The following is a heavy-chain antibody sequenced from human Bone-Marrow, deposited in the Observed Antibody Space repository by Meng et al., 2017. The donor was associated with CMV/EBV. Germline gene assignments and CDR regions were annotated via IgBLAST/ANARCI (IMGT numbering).Heavy chain of an antibody. D-gene: IGHD3-10*01. J-gene: IGHJ3*02. CDR2: IYPGDSDT. Sequence: GGSLRLSCKGSGYSFTSYWIGWVRQMPGKGLEWMGIIYPGDSDTRYSPSFQGQVTISADKSISTAYLQWSSLKASDTAMYYCARRVKKLLWFGEPPARDAFDIWGQGTRVTV. CDR3: ARRVKKLLWFGEPPARDAFDI. CDR1: GYSFTSYW. V-gene: IGHV5-51*01.